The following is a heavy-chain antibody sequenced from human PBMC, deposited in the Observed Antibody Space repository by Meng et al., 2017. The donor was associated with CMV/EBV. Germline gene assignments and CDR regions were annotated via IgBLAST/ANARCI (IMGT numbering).Heavy chain of an antibody. V-gene: IGHV3-23*01. CDR3: ANAMVREPRYYGMDV. CDR1: GFTFSSYA. CDR2: ISGSGGST. J-gene: IGHJ6*02. D-gene: IGHD3-10*01. Sequence: GGSLRLSCAASGFTFSSYAMSRVRQAPGKGLEWVSAISGSGGSTYYADSVKGRFTISRDNSKNTLYLQMNSLRAEDTAVYYCANAMVREPRYYGMDVWGQGTTVTVSS.